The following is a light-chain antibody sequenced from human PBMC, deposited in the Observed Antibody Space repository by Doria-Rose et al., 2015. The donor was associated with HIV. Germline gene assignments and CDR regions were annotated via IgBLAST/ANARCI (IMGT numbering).Light chain of an antibody. CDR2: DGS. V-gene: IGKV3-20*01. CDR1: QSFSSTY. J-gene: IGKJ1*01. Sequence: TQSPGTLSLSPGERATLSCRVSQSFSSTYLAWYQQKPGQAPSLLIYDGSTRATGIPDRFSASGSGTDFILTINRLEPEDFALYYCHQYGTSWTFGQGTKVEI. CDR3: HQYGTSWT.